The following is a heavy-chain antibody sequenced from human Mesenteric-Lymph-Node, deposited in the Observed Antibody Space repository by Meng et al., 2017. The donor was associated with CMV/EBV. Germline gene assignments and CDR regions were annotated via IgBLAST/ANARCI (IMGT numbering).Heavy chain of an antibody. D-gene: IGHD1-20*01. Sequence: ESLKISCAASGFTFSDYWMHWIRQAPGRGLVWVSRINSDGSTTDYADSLKGRFTISRDNAKNTLYLQMNSLRAEDTAVYYCARVALGDNWDRVDYWGQGTLVTVSS. CDR3: ARVALGDNWDRVDY. CDR1: GFTFSDYW. J-gene: IGHJ4*02. CDR2: INSDGSTT. V-gene: IGHV3-74*01.